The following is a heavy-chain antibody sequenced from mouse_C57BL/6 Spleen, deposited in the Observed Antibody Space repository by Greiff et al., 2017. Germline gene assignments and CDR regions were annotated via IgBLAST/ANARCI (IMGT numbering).Heavy chain of an antibody. CDR1: GYAFSSSW. CDR2: IYPGDGDT. V-gene: IGHV1-82*01. J-gene: IGHJ3*01. Sequence: VQLQESGPELVKPGASVKISCKASGYAFSSSWMNWVKQRPGKGLEWIGRIYPGDGDTNYNGKFKGKATLTADKSSSTAYMQLSSLTSEDSAVYFCARSWDYDGFAYWGQGTLVTVSA. CDR3: ARSWDYDGFAY. D-gene: IGHD2-4*01.